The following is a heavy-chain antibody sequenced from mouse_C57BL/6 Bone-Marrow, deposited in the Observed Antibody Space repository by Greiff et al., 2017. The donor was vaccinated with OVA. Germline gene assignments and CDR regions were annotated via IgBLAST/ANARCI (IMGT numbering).Heavy chain of an antibody. CDR3: AGYYGSSTYWYFDV. CDR2: IWRGGST. Sequence: VQGVESGPGLVQPSQSLSITCTVSGFSLTSYGVHWVRQSPGKGLEWLGVIWRGGSTDYNAAFMSRLSITKDNSKSQVFFKMNSLQADDTAIYYCAGYYGSSTYWYFDVWGTGTTVTVSS. V-gene: IGHV2-5*01. J-gene: IGHJ1*03. D-gene: IGHD1-1*01. CDR1: GFSLTSYG.